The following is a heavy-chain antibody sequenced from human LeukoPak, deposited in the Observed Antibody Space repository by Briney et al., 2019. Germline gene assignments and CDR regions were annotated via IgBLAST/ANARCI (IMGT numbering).Heavy chain of an antibody. CDR2: INHSGST. Sequence: SETLSLTCAVYGGSFSGYYWSWIRQPPGKGLEWIGEINHSGSTNYNPSLKSRVTISVDTSKNQFSLKLSSVTAADTAVYYCASYGSGRSPWFDPWGQGTLVTVSS. CDR1: GGSFSGYY. J-gene: IGHJ5*02. D-gene: IGHD3-10*01. CDR3: ASYGSGRSPWFDP. V-gene: IGHV4-34*01.